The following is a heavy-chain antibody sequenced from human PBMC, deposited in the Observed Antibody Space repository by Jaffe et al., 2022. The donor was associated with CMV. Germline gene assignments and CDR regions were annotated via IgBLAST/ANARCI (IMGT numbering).Heavy chain of an antibody. Sequence: QVQLVESGGGLVKPGGSLRLSCAASGFTFSDYYMSWIRQAPGKGLEWVSYISSSSSYTNYADSVKGRFTISRDNAKNSLYLQMNSLRAEDTAVYYCARNPVAAAGSVYYYYYMDVWGKGTTVTVSS. D-gene: IGHD6-13*01. CDR3: ARNPVAAAGSVYYYYYMDV. CDR1: GFTFSDYY. CDR2: ISSSSSYT. V-gene: IGHV3-11*06. J-gene: IGHJ6*03.